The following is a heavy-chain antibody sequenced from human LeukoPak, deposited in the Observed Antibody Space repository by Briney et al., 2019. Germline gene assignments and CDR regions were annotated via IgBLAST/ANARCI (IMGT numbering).Heavy chain of an antibody. CDR3: ARGGPVEVFDI. V-gene: IGHV4-59*01. CDR2: IYYSGST. CDR1: GGSISNYY. J-gene: IGHJ3*02. D-gene: IGHD6-19*01. Sequence: SETLSLTCSVSGGSISNYYWSWIRQPPGKGLEWIGYIYYSGSTTYNPSLKSRVTISVDTSKNQFALNLRSVTAADTAVYYCARGGPVEVFDIWGQGTMVTVSS.